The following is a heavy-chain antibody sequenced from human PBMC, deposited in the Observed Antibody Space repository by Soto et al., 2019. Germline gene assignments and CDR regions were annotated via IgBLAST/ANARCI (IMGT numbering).Heavy chain of an antibody. V-gene: IGHV3-21*01. D-gene: IGHD2-2*01. CDR3: ARAIFPPWAIVVVPAALDY. CDR1: GFTFSSYS. Sequence: GGSLRLSCAASGFTFSSYSMNWVRQAPGKGLEWVSSISSSSSYIYYADSVKGRFTISRDNAKNSLYLQMNSLRAEDTAVYYWARAIFPPWAIVVVPAALDYWGQGTLVTVSS. CDR2: ISSSSSYI. J-gene: IGHJ4*02.